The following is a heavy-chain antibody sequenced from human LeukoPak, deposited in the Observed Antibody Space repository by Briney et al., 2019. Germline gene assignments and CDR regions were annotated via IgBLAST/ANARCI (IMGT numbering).Heavy chain of an antibody. J-gene: IGHJ4*02. CDR3: ARIYPRLAAAGN. Sequence: GGSLRLSCAASGFTVSSNYMSWVRQAPGKGLEWVSVIYSGGSIYYADSVKGRFTISRDNSKNTLYLQMISLRADDTAVYYCARIYPRLAAAGNWGQGTLVTVSS. CDR1: GFTVSSNY. D-gene: IGHD6-13*01. CDR2: IYSGGSI. V-gene: IGHV3-66*01.